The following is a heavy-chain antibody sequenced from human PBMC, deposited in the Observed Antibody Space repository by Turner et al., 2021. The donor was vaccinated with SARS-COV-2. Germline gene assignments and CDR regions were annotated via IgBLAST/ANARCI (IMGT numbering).Heavy chain of an antibody. V-gene: IGHV3-33*01. CDR2: RWYDGSNK. J-gene: IGHJ4*02. D-gene: IGHD6-13*01. CDR3: ARGPTDSSSWMGYYFDY. Sequence: QVQRVEYGGGVVSPGRPLRLSCAACDFTFSSYGMHWVRQAPGKGLEGVAVRWYDGSNKYYADSVKGRFTISRDNSKNPLYLQTNSLRAEDTAVYYCARGPTDSSSWMGYYFDYWGQGTLVTVSS. CDR1: DFTFSSYG.